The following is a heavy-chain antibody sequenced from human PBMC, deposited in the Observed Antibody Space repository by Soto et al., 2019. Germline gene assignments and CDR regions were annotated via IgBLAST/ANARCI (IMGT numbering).Heavy chain of an antibody. V-gene: IGHV1-8*01. Sequence: QVQLVQSGAEVKKSGASVKVSCKASGYTFISYDINWVRQATGQGLEWMGWMNPNTGDTGYAQKFQGRVTMTRNTSINTDNLELSSLRSDDTAVYFCARGDGYIFDYWGQGTLVTVSS. CDR1: GYTFISYD. J-gene: IGHJ4*02. CDR3: ARGDGYIFDY. D-gene: IGHD5-12*01. CDR2: MNPNTGDT.